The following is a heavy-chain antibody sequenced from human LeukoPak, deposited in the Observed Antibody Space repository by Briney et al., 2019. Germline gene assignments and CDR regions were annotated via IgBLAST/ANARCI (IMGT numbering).Heavy chain of an antibody. CDR2: SHHGGST. D-gene: IGHD3-22*01. CDR1: GGSISSSNW. Sequence: SETLSLTCAVSGGSISSSNWRSWVRQPPGKGLEWIGESHHGGSTKYNPSLKSRVTLSVHQSKTQFSLKLTSVPAADTAVYYCARGPPNSSGYGVDYWGQGTLVTVSS. V-gene: IGHV4-4*02. J-gene: IGHJ4*02. CDR3: ARGPPNSSGYGVDY.